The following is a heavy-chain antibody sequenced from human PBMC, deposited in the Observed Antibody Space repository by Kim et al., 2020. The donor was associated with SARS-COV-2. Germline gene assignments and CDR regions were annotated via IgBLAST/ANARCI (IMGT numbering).Heavy chain of an antibody. CDR2: INPNSGDT. V-gene: IGHV1-2*02. Sequence: ASVKVSCKASGYIFTGYHIHWVRQAPGQGLEWMGWINPNSGDTDYAQKFQGGVTMTRDTSTSTVYMELSRLRSDDTAVYYCATTLYYYYMDVWGKGTTVSVSS. CDR3: ATTLYYYYMDV. J-gene: IGHJ6*03. CDR1: GYIFTGYH.